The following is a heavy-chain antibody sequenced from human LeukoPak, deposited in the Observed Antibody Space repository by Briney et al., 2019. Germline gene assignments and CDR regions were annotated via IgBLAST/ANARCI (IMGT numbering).Heavy chain of an antibody. CDR3: ARHPFYYYGSGNYYYYYMDV. Sequence: PSETLSLTCTVSGGSISSSSYYWGRIRQPPGKGLEWIGTIYYSGSTYYNPSLKSRVTISVDTSKNQFSLKLSSVTAADTAVYYCARHPFYYYGSGNYYYYYMDVWGKGTTVTISS. V-gene: IGHV4-39*01. CDR1: GGSISSSSYY. CDR2: IYYSGST. J-gene: IGHJ6*03. D-gene: IGHD3-10*01.